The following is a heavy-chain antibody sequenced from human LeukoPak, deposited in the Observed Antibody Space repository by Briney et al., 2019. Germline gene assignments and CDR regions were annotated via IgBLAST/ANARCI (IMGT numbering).Heavy chain of an antibody. CDR1: GFTFSSYD. V-gene: IGHV3-33*01. J-gene: IGHJ3*02. D-gene: IGHD6-19*01. Sequence: GGSLRLSCAASGFTFSSYDMHWVRQAPGKGLEWVAVIWYDGSNKYYADSVKGRFTISRDNSKNTLYLQMNSLRAEDTAVYYCARDPSPSGWDAFDIWGQGTMVTVSS. CDR3: ARDPSPSGWDAFDI. CDR2: IWYDGSNK.